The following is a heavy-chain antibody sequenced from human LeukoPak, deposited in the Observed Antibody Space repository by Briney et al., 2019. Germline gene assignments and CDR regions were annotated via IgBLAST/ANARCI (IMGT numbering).Heavy chain of an antibody. CDR3: ARLRYCTNGVCP. D-gene: IGHD2-8*01. CDR2: IYHSGST. V-gene: IGHV4-38-2*02. Sequence: SETLSLTCTVSGYSISSGYYWGWIRQPPGKGLEWIGSIYHSGSTYYNPSPKSRVTISVDTSKNQFSLKLSSVTAADTAVYYCARLRYCTNGVCPWGQGTLVTVSS. J-gene: IGHJ5*02. CDR1: GYSISSGYY.